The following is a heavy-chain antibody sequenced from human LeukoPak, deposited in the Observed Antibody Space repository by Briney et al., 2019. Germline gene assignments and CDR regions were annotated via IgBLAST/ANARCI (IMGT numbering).Heavy chain of an antibody. J-gene: IGHJ1*01. D-gene: IGHD3-22*01. CDR3: ARAPSEIGGYYPEYFRH. CDR2: IKSDGRR. Sequence: PGGSLRLSCAASGFTLSSYWMHWVRHAPGKGLVWVSRIKSDGRRNYADSVKGGFTISRDNAKNTVSLQMNSLRAEDTGVYYCARAPSEIGGYYPEYFRHWGQGTLVIVSS. CDR1: GFTLSSYW. V-gene: IGHV3-74*01.